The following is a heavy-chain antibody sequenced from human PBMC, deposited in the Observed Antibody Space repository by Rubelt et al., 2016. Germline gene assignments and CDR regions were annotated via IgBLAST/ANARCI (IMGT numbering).Heavy chain of an antibody. CDR3: ARGGRSWATIGSSRLDP. CDR1: GGSISSYY. J-gene: IGHJ5*02. Sequence: QVQLQESGPGLVKPSETLSLTCTVSGGSISSYYWSWIRQPPGKGLEWIGYNYYSWSTNYNPPLKSRVTISVDTSKNQFSLKLSSVTAADTAVYYCARGGRSWATIGSSRLDPWGQGTLVTVSS. D-gene: IGHD6-13*01. V-gene: IGHV4-59*12. CDR2: NYYSWST.